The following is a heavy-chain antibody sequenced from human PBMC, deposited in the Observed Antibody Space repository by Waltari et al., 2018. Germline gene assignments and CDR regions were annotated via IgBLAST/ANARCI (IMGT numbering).Heavy chain of an antibody. Sequence: QVQLQQWGAGLLKPSETLSLTCAVYGGSFSGYYWSWIRQPPGKGLEWIGEINHSGSTNYNPSLKSRVTIAVDTSKNQFSLKLSSVTAADTAVYYCARRGAVAGTYAFDIWGQGTMVTVSS. J-gene: IGHJ3*02. CDR1: GGSFSGYY. CDR3: ARRGAVAGTYAFDI. D-gene: IGHD6-19*01. CDR2: INHSGST. V-gene: IGHV4-34*01.